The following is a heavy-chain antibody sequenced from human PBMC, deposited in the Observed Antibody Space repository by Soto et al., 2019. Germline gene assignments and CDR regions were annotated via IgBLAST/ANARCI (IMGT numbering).Heavy chain of an antibody. J-gene: IGHJ3*02. D-gene: IGHD3-3*01. CDR2: ISSSSYI. CDR3: ASDNYQYYDFVGTWVSSFDI. V-gene: IGHV3-21*01. Sequence: GGSLRLSCAASGFTFSSYSMNWVRQAPGKGLEWVSSISSSSYIYYADSVKGRFTISRDNAKNSLYLQMNSLRAEDTAVYYCASDNYQYYDFVGTWVSSFDIWGQGTMVTVSS. CDR1: GFTFSSYS.